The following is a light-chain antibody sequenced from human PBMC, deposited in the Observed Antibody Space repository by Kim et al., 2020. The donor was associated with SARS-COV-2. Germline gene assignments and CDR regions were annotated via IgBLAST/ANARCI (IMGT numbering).Light chain of an antibody. V-gene: IGLV2-14*03. CDR2: NVT. Sequence: GQAITISCTGTSSDVGAYDYVSWYKQHPGKTPKLMIYNVTKRPSGVSNRFSASKSGDTASLAISGLQSEDESDYYCSSYASGDTWVFGGGTQLTVL. CDR3: SSYASGDTWV. CDR1: SSDVGAYDY. J-gene: IGLJ3*02.